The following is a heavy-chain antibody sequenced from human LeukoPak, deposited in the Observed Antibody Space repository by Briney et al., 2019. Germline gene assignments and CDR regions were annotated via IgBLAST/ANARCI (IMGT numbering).Heavy chain of an antibody. CDR2: IIPILGIA. Sequence: SVKVSCKASGGTFSSYAISWVRRAPGQGLEWMGRIIPILGIANYAQKFQGRVTITADKSTSTAYMELSSLRSEDTAVYYCARGSPQDDSSGYAFDIWGQGTMVTVSS. D-gene: IGHD3-22*01. CDR1: GGTFSSYA. CDR3: ARGSPQDDSSGYAFDI. J-gene: IGHJ3*02. V-gene: IGHV1-69*04.